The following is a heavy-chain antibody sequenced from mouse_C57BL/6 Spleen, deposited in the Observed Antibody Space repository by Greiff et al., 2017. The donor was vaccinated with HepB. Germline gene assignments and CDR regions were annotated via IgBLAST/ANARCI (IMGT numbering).Heavy chain of an antibody. J-gene: IGHJ1*03. CDR2: IYPGDGDT. Sequence: QVQLKQSGPELVKPGASVKISCKASGYAFSSSWMNWVKQRPGKGLEWIGRIYPGDGDTNYNGKFKGKATLTADKSSSTAYMQLSSLTSEDSAVYFCAREGVYDGPYWYFDVWGTGTTVTVSS. CDR3: AREGVYDGPYWYFDV. V-gene: IGHV1-82*01. D-gene: IGHD2-3*01. CDR1: GYAFSSSW.